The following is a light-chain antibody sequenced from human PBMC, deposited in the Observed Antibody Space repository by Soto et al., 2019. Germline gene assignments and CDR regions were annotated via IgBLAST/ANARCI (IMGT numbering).Light chain of an antibody. J-gene: IGKJ1*01. CDR1: QSISSY. V-gene: IGKV1-39*01. CDR3: QKSYSTPT. Sequence: DIQMTQSPSSLSASVGDRVTITCRASQSISSYLNWYQQKPGKAPKLLIYAASSLQSGVPSRFSGSGYGTDFNLTISSLQPEDFATYYCQKSYSTPTLGQGTKVDIK. CDR2: AAS.